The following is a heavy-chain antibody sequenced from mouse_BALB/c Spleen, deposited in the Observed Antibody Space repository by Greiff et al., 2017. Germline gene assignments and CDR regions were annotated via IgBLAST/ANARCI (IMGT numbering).Heavy chain of an antibody. CDR3: ARDLDGCFDY. CDR1: GFTFSDFY. Sequence: EVHLVASGGGLVKPGGSLKLSCAASGFTFSDFYMYWVRQTPEKRLEWVATISDGGSTYYPDSVKGRFTISRDNAKNTLYLQMSSLKSEDTAMYYCARDLDGCFDYWGQGTTLTVSS. CDR2: ISDGGST. V-gene: IGHV5-4*02. J-gene: IGHJ2*01. D-gene: IGHD2-3*01.